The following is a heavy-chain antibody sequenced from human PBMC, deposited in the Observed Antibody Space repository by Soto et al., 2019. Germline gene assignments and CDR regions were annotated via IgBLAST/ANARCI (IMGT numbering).Heavy chain of an antibody. V-gene: IGHV3-23*01. CDR2: ISGSGGST. D-gene: IGHD3-3*01. Sequence: EVQLLESGGGLVQPGGSLRLSWAASGFTFSSYAMSWVRQAPGKGLEWVSAISGSGGSTYYADSVEGRFTISRDNSKNAVDLHMNSRRAEDTAVYYCAKSLLDYDYYYGMDVWGQGTTVTVSS. CDR1: GFTFSSYA. J-gene: IGHJ6*02. CDR3: AKSLLDYDYYYGMDV.